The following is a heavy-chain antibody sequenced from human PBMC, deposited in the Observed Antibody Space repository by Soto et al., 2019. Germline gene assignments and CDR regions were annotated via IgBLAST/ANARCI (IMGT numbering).Heavy chain of an antibody. D-gene: IGHD3-22*01. Sequence: SETLSLTCTVSGGSISSGGYHWSWIRQHPGKGLEWIGYIYYTGSTYYNPSLKSRVTISVDTSKNQFSLKLGSVTAADTAVYYCARVRYYDSSGYPFLDYWGQGTLVTVSS. V-gene: IGHV4-31*03. CDR2: IYYTGST. CDR3: ARVRYYDSSGYPFLDY. CDR1: GGSISSGGYH. J-gene: IGHJ4*02.